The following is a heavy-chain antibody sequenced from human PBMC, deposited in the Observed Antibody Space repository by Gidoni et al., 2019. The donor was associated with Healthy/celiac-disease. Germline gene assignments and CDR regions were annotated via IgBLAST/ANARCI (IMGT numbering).Heavy chain of an antibody. D-gene: IGHD3-22*01. CDR3: ASCDSSGYYYGSCYAFDI. CDR1: GGSISSYD. J-gene: IGHJ3*02. CDR2: IYTSGST. Sequence: QVQLQESGPGLVKPSETLSLTCTVSGGSISSYDWSWIRQPAGKGLAWIGRIYTSGSTNSTPSLKSRVTMSVDTSKNQFSLKLSSVTAADTAVYYCASCDSSGYYYGSCYAFDIWVQGTMVTVSS. V-gene: IGHV4-4*07.